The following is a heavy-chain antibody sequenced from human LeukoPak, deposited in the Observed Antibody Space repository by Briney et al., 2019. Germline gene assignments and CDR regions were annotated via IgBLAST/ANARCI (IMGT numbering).Heavy chain of an antibody. J-gene: IGHJ1*01. CDR3: ARVDYGDYQYFQH. Sequence: ASVKVSCKASGGTFSSYAISWVRQAPGQGLEWMGWINPNSGGTNYAQKFQGRVTMTRDTSISTAYMELSRLRSDDTAVYYCARVDYGDYQYFQHWGQGTLVTVSS. CDR1: GGTFSSYA. CDR2: INPNSGGT. D-gene: IGHD4-17*01. V-gene: IGHV1-2*02.